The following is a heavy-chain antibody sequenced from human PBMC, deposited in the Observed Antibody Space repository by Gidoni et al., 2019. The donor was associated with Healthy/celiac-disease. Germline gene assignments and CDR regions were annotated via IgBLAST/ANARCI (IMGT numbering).Heavy chain of an antibody. CDR2: INHSGRT. J-gene: IGHJ6*02. CDR3: ARVKGIAVAGNPIYIYYGMDV. D-gene: IGHD6-19*01. CDR1: GGSFSGYY. V-gene: IGHV4-34*01. Sequence: QVQLQQWGAGLLKPSETLSLTCAVYGGSFSGYYWSWIRQPPGKGLEWIGEINHSGRTNYNPSLKSRVTISVDTSKNQFSLKLSSVTAADTAVYYCARVKGIAVAGNPIYIYYGMDVWGQGTTVTVSS.